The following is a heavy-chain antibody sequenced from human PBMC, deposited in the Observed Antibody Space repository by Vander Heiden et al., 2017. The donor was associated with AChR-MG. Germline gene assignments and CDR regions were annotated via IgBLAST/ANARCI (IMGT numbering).Heavy chain of an antibody. CDR2: IYYSGST. CDR3: AREAAGQSANRYSGYDYAFDI. CDR1: GGSISSYH. V-gene: IGHV4-59*01. D-gene: IGHD5-12*01. J-gene: IGHJ3*02. Sequence: QVQLQESGPGLVKPSETLSLTCTVSGGSISSYHWSWIRQPPGKGLEWIGYIYYSGSTNYNPSLKSRVTISVDTSKNQFSLKLSSVTAADTAVYYCAREAAGQSANRYSGYDYAFDIWGQGTMVTVSS.